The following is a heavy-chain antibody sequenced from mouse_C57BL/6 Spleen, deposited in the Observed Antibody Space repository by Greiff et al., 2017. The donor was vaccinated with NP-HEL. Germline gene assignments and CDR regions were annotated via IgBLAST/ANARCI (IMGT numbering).Heavy chain of an antibody. D-gene: IGHD1-1*01. V-gene: IGHV5-17*01. CDR3: ARDYGSSYGAMDY. CDR1: GFTFSDYG. CDR2: ISSGSSTI. Sequence: VQLKESGGGLVKPGGSLKLSCAASGFTFSDYGMHWVRQAPEKGLEWVAYISSGSSTIYYADTVKGRVTISRDNAKNTLFLQMTSLRSEDTAMYYCARDYGSSYGAMDYWGQGTSVTVSS. J-gene: IGHJ4*01.